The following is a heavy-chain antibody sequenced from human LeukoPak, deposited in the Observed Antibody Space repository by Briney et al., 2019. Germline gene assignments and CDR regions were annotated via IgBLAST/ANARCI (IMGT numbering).Heavy chain of an antibody. D-gene: IGHD3-3*01. J-gene: IGHJ6*02. CDR2: INPNSGGT. Sequence: ASVKVSCKASGYTFTGYYMHWVRQAPGQGLEWMGWINPNSGGTNYAQKFQGRVTMTRDTSISTAYMELSRLRSDDTAVYSCAREVVVVPAAIALRFLEWLLYRYSYGMDVWGQGTTVTVSS. V-gene: IGHV1-2*02. CDR1: GYTFTGYY. CDR3: AREVVVVPAAIALRFLEWLLYRYSYGMDV.